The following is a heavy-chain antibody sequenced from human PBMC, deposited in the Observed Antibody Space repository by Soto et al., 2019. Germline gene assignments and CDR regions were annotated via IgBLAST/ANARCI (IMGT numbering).Heavy chain of an antibody. CDR3: AKDRRITMIVVVPRFDY. CDR2: INPSGGST. CDR1: GYTFTSYY. J-gene: IGHJ4*02. Sequence: ASVKVSCKASGYTFTSYYMHWVRQAPGQGLEWMGIINPSGGSTSYAQKFQGRVTMTRDTSTSTVYMELNSLRAEDTAVYYCAKDRRITMIVVVPRFDYWGQGTLVTVSS. D-gene: IGHD3-22*01. V-gene: IGHV1-46*01.